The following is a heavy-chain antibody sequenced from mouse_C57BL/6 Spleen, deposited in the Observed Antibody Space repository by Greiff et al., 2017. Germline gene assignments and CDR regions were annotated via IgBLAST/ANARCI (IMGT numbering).Heavy chain of an antibody. D-gene: IGHD1-1*01. CDR1: GYTFTDYY. J-gene: IGHJ4*01. V-gene: IGHV1-26*01. Sequence: EVQLQQSGPELVKPGASVKISCKASGYTFTDYYMNWVKQSHGKSLEWIGEINPNNGGTSYNQKFKGKATLTVDKSSSTAYMELRSLTSEDSAVYYCAKFITTVVAPLQSVMDYWGQGTSVTVSS. CDR2: INPNNGGT. CDR3: AKFITTVVAPLQSVMDY.